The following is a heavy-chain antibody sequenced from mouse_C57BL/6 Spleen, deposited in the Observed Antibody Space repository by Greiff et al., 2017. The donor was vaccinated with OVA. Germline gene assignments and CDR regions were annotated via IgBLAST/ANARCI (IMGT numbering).Heavy chain of an antibody. Sequence: VKLMESGPGLVAPSQSLSITCTVSGFSLTSYGVDWVRQPPGKGLEWLGVIWGGGSTNYNSALMSRLSISKDNSKCQVFLNMNILHTDDTAMYCCAKRATGYAMDYWGQGTSVTVSS. D-gene: IGHD1-1*01. CDR1: GFSLTSYG. V-gene: IGHV2-9*01. J-gene: IGHJ4*01. CDR3: AKRATGYAMDY. CDR2: IWGGGST.